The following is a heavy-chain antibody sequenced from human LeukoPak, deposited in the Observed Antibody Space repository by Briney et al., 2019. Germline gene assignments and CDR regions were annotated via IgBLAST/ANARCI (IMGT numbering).Heavy chain of an antibody. CDR3: ARDKGTSYLSSFDY. Sequence: GGSLRLSCAASGFTVSSNYMSWVRQAPGKGLEWVSVIYTGGSTYYADSVKGRFTISRDNSKNTLYLQMNSLRAADTAVYYCARDKGTSYLSSFDYWGQGTLVTVSS. D-gene: IGHD6-6*01. CDR2: IYTGGST. J-gene: IGHJ4*02. CDR1: GFTVSSNY. V-gene: IGHV3-53*05.